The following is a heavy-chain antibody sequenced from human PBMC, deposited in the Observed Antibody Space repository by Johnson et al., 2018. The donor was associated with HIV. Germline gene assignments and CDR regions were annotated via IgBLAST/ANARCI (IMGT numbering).Heavy chain of an antibody. CDR2: ISGSGGST. Sequence: VHLVESGGGLVQPGGSLRLSCAASGLTFSSYAMSWVRQAPGKGLEWVSSISGSGGSTYYADSVKGRFTISRDNSKNTLCLQMYSLRVEDTAVYFCAKVIGEPGIWGQGTMVTVSS. V-gene: IGHV3-23*04. CDR3: AKVIGEPGI. CDR1: GLTFSSYA. J-gene: IGHJ3*02. D-gene: IGHD1-26*01.